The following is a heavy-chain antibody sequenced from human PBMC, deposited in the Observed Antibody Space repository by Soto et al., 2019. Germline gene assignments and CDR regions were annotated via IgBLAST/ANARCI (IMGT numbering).Heavy chain of an antibody. Sequence: GGSLRLSCAASGFTFSSYAMHWVRQAPGKGLEWVAVISYDGSNKYYADSVMGRFTISRDNSKNTLYLQMNSLRAEDTAVYYCARALEEYQLLSALFDYWGQGTLVTVSS. CDR1: GFTFSSYA. CDR2: ISYDGSNK. CDR3: ARALEEYQLLSALFDY. J-gene: IGHJ4*02. V-gene: IGHV3-30-3*01. D-gene: IGHD2-2*01.